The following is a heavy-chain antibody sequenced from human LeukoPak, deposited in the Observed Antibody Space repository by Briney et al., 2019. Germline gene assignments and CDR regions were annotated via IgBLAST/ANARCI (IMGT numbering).Heavy chain of an antibody. CDR2: INHSGST. D-gene: IGHD3-10*01. V-gene: IGHV4-34*01. CDR3: ARSRGYYFDY. Sequence: PSETLSLTCAVYGGSFNGYYWSWIRQPPGKGLEWIGEINHSGSTNYNPSLKSRVTISVDTSKNQFSLKLSSVTAADTAVYYCARSRGYYFDYWGQGTLVTVSS. CDR1: GGSFNGYY. J-gene: IGHJ4*02.